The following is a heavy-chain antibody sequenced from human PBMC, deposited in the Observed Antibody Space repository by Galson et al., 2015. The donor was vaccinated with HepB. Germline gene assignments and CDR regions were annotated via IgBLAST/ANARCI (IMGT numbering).Heavy chain of an antibody. CDR2: ISWNSGSI. J-gene: IGHJ5*02. CDR3: AKGNGGLGELSS. V-gene: IGHV3-9*01. Sequence: SLRLSCAASGFTFDDYAMHWVRQAPGKGLEWVSGISWNSGSIGYADSVKGRFTISRDNAKNSLYLQMNSLRAGDTALYYCAKGNGGLGELSSWGQGTLVTVSS. CDR1: GFTFDDYA. D-gene: IGHD3-16*02.